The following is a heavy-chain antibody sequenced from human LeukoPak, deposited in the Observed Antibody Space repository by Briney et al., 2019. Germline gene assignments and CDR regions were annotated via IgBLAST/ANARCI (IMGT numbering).Heavy chain of an antibody. Sequence: GGSLRLSCAASGFTFSNAWMSWVRQAPGKGLEWVGRIKSKTDGGTTDYAAPVKGRFTISRDDSKNTLYLQMNSLKTEDTAVYYCTTLPYGDYYYYGMDVWGQGTTVTVSS. J-gene: IGHJ6*02. CDR3: TTLPYGDYYYYGMDV. CDR1: GFTFSNAW. D-gene: IGHD4-17*01. V-gene: IGHV3-15*01. CDR2: IKSKTDGGTT.